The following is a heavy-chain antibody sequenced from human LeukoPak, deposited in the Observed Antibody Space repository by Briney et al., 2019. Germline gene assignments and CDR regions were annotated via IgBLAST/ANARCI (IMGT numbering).Heavy chain of an antibody. CDR2: INHSGST. CDR1: GGSFSGYY. Sequence: SETLSLTCAVYGGSFSGYYWSWTRQPPGKGLEWIGEINHSGSTNYNPSLRSRVTISVDTSKKQFSLKLSSVTAADTAVYYCARSSEGRYYYDSSGFSYYYYYMDVWGKGTTVTISS. V-gene: IGHV4-34*01. J-gene: IGHJ6*03. D-gene: IGHD3-22*01. CDR3: ARSSEGRYYYDSSGFSYYYYYMDV.